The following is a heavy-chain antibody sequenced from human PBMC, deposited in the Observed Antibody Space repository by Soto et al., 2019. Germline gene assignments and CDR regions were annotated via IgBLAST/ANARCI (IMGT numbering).Heavy chain of an antibody. CDR1: GGSITGYY. V-gene: IGHV4-4*08. CDR3: ARMGVGSSGRPDY. D-gene: IGHD3-10*01. Sequence: QVQLQESGPGLVKPSETLSLTCTVSGGSITGYYWSWIRQPPGKGLEWIGYLRTGGGTNYNPSLKSRVTISADTSRNQLSLKLTSVTAADTAVYYCARMGVGSSGRPDYWGQGTLVTVSS. CDR2: LRTGGGT. J-gene: IGHJ4*02.